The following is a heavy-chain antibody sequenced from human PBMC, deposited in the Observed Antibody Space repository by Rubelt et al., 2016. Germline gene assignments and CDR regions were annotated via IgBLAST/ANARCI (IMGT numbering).Heavy chain of an antibody. V-gene: IGHV4-34*01. Sequence: QVQLQQWGAGLLKPSETLSLTCAVYGGSFSGYYWSWIRQPPGKGLEWIGEINHSGSTNYNPSLKIRVIISVEPAKNQFYLKLSSVTAADTAVYDCARETEYSSSSAPDYWGQGTLVTVSS. CDR3: ARETEYSSSSAPDY. CDR2: INHSGST. D-gene: IGHD6-6*01. J-gene: IGHJ4*02. CDR1: GGSFSGYY.